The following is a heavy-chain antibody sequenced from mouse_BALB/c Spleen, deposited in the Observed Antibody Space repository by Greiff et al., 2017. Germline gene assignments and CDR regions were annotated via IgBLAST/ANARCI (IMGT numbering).Heavy chain of an antibody. D-gene: IGHD1-1*01. V-gene: IGHV5-17*02. CDR1: GFTFSSFG. CDR3: ARSHYGSSYCWYFDV. Sequence: DVMLVESGGGLVQPGGSRKLSCAASGFTFSSFGMHWVRQAPEKGLEWVAYISSGSSTIYYADTVKGRFTISRDNPKNTLFLQMTSLRSEDTAMYYCARSHYGSSYCWYFDVWGAGTTVTVSS. J-gene: IGHJ1*01. CDR2: ISSGSSTI.